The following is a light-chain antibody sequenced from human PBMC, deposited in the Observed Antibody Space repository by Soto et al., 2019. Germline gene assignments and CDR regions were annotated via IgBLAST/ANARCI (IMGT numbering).Light chain of an antibody. CDR2: KAS. CDR3: QEYNSYPWT. CDR1: QSISSW. V-gene: IGKV1-5*03. Sequence: DIQMTQSPSTLSASVGDRVTITCRASQSISSWLAWYQQKPGKAPKLLIYKASTLESGVPSNFGGSGSGREFTLTISTLQTEDFATYYCQEYNSYPWTFGQGTKVDVK. J-gene: IGKJ1*01.